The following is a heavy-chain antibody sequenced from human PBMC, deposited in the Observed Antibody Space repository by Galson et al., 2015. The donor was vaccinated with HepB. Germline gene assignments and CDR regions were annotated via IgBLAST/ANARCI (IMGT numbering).Heavy chain of an antibody. Sequence: SVKVSCKAPRNTFTGAYIHWVRQAPGQGLEWVGRINPISGGTMYAQKFQGRVTMTRDTSVSTVYMELSRLRSDDTALYFCARGPRYDSWSGNPWGQGTLVTVSS. D-gene: IGHD3-3*01. CDR3: ARGPRYDSWSGNP. CDR2: INPISGGT. J-gene: IGHJ4*03. V-gene: IGHV1-2*06. CDR1: RNTFTGAY.